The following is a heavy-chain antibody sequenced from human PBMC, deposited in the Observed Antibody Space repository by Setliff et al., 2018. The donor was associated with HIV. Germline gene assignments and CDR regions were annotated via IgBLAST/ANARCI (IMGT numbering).Heavy chain of an antibody. Sequence: SETLSLTCNVPGGLISSGSYYWSWVRQSPGRGLEWIGEINQSGNTNFNPSLKSRVTISVDTSKNQFSLKLTSVTAADTAVYYCARGPWGSMIGGINHYYYYMDVWGKGTTVTVSS. CDR3: ARGPWGSMIGGINHYYYYMDV. V-gene: IGHV4-39*07. CDR1: GGLISSGSYY. D-gene: IGHD3-16*01. CDR2: INQSGNT. J-gene: IGHJ6*03.